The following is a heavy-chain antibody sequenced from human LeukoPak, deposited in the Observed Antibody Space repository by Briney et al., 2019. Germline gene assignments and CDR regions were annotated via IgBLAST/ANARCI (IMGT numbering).Heavy chain of an antibody. CDR2: IYTSGST. CDR1: GGSISSYY. CDR3: ARQGTQYSYGYNWFDP. V-gene: IGHV4-4*09. J-gene: IGHJ5*02. Sequence: SETLSLTCTVSGGSISSYYWSWIRQPPGKGLKWIGYIYTSGSTNYNPSLKSRVTISVDTSKNQFSLKLSSVTAADTAVYYCARQGTQYSYGYNWFDPWGQGTLVTVSS. D-gene: IGHD5-18*01.